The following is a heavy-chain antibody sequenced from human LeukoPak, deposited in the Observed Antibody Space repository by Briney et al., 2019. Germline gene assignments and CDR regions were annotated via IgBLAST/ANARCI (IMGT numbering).Heavy chain of an antibody. Sequence: SETLSLTCTISGDSISSRYHFWGWIRQPPGKGLEWIGCIYFRGSTYYSPSLKSRVTMSVDTSTNQFSLQLKSMTAADTAVYYCARAEKEVYYYIDAWGKGTTVTVSS. J-gene: IGHJ6*03. V-gene: IGHV4-39*07. CDR3: ARAEKEVYYYIDA. CDR1: GDSISSRYHF. CDR2: IYFRGST.